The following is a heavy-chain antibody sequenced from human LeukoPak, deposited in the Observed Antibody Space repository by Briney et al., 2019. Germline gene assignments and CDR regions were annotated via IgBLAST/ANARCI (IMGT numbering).Heavy chain of an antibody. V-gene: IGHV1-2*02. J-gene: IGHJ6*03. CDR1: GYTFTGYY. D-gene: IGHD3-10*01. Sequence: ASVKVSCKASGYTFTGYYMHWVRQAPGQGLEWMGWINPNSGGTNYAQKFQGRVTMTRDTSISTAYMELSRLRSDDTAVYYCARNRGITMVRGVMAYYYYMDVWDKGTAVTVSS. CDR3: ARNRGITMVRGVMAYYYYMDV. CDR2: INPNSGGT.